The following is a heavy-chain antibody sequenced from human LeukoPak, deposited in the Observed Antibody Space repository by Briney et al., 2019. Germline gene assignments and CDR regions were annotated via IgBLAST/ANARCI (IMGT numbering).Heavy chain of an antibody. CDR2: ISYDGSNK. CDR3: ARGCIMITFGGVIAYHDAFDI. V-gene: IGHV3-30-3*01. Sequence: GRSLRLSCAASGFTFSSYAMHWVRQAPGKGLEWVAVISYDGSNKYYADSVKGRFTISRDNSKNTLYLQMNSLRAEDTAVYYCARGCIMITFGGVIAYHDAFDIWGQGTMVTVSS. D-gene: IGHD3-16*02. CDR1: GFTFSSYA. J-gene: IGHJ3*02.